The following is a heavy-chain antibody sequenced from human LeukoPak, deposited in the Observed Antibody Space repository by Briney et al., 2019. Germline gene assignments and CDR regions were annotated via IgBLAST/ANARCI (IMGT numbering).Heavy chain of an antibody. CDR2: IRSKAYGGTT. V-gene: IGHV3-49*03. CDR3: TYYYDSSGYRTFDY. D-gene: IGHD3-22*01. CDR1: GFTFGDYA. Sequence: GGSLRLSCTASGFTFGDYAMSWFRQAPGKGLEWVGFIRSKAYGGTTEYAASVKGRFTISRDDSKSIAYLQMNSLKTEDTAVYYCTYYYDSSGYRTFDYWGQGTLVTVSS. J-gene: IGHJ4*02.